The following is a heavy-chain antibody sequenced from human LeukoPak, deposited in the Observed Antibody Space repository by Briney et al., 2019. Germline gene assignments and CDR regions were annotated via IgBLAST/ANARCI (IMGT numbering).Heavy chain of an antibody. Sequence: GASVKVSCKASGYTFTCYGISWVRQAPGQGLEWMGWISAYNGNTNYAQKLQGRVTMTTDTSTSTAYMELRSLRSDDTAVYYCARVRYYDSSGYVDYWGQGTLVTVSS. CDR1: GYTFTCYG. J-gene: IGHJ4*02. D-gene: IGHD3-22*01. CDR3: ARVRYYDSSGYVDY. V-gene: IGHV1-18*01. CDR2: ISAYNGNT.